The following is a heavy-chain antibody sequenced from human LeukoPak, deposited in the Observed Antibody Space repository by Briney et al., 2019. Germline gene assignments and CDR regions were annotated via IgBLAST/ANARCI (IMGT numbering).Heavy chain of an antibody. CDR3: VREGY. CDR1: GFSSDDFV. CDR2: IRSKAYGGTT. V-gene: IGHV3-49*04. J-gene: IGHJ4*02. Sequence: PGGSLRLSCTASGFSSDDFVMSWVRQAPGKGLEWVGRIRSKAYGGTTEYAASVKGRFTISRDDSKSIAYLQMNSLKIEDTALYFCVREGYWGQGTLVTVSS.